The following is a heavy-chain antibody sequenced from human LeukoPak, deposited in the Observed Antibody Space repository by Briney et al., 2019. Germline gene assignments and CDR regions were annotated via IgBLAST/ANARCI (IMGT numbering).Heavy chain of an antibody. V-gene: IGHV3-30*18. J-gene: IGHJ4*02. D-gene: IGHD3-3*01. Sequence: GGSLRLSCAASGFTFSSYAMTGAGRAQGKGREWVAVISYDGSNKYYADSVKGRFTISRDNSKNTLYLQMNSLRAEDTAVYYCAKADHDFWSGYYDYWGQGTLVTVSS. CDR2: ISYDGSNK. CDR3: AKADHDFWSGYYDY. CDR1: GFTFSSYA.